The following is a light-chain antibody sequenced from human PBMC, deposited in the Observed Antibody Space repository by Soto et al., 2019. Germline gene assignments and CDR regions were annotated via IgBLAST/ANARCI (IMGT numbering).Light chain of an antibody. J-gene: IGLJ2*01. Sequence: QSALTQPRSVSGSPGQSVTISCTGTSSDVGGYNYVSWYQQHPGKAPKLMIYDVSKRPSGVPDRVSGSKSGNTASLTISGLQAEDEADYYCCSYTSSYTLVFGGGTKLTVL. CDR2: DVS. CDR3: CSYTSSYTLV. V-gene: IGLV2-11*01. CDR1: SSDVGGYNY.